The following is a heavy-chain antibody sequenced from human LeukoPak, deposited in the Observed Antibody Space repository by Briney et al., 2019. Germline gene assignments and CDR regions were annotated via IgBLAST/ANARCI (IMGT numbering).Heavy chain of an antibody. V-gene: IGHV1-46*01. CDR1: GYTFTSYY. D-gene: IGHD1-26*01. CDR2: INPSGGTT. Sequence: GASVKVSCKASGYTFTSYYMHWVRQAPGQGLEWMGIINPSGGTTSYAQKFQGRVTMTRDTSTSTVYMELSSLRSEDTAVYYCAGERELRPPYFDYWGQGTLVTVSS. J-gene: IGHJ4*02. CDR3: AGERELRPPYFDY.